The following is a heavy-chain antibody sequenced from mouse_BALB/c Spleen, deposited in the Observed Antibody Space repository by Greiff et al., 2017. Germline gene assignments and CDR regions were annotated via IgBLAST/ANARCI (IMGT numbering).Heavy chain of an antibody. CDR3: ARYYYGSSRYYFDY. CDR2: ISYSGST. J-gene: IGHJ2*01. CDR1: GYSITSDYA. V-gene: IGHV3-2*02. D-gene: IGHD1-1*01. Sequence: EVMLVESGPGLVKPSQSLSLTCTVTGYSITSDYAWNWIRQFPGNKLEWMGYISYSGSTSYNPSLKSRISITRDTSKNQFFLQLNSVTTEDTATYYCARYYYGSSRYYFDYWGQGTTLTVSS.